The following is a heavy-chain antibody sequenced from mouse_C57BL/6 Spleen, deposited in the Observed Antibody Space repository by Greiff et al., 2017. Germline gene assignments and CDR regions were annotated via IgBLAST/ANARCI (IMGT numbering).Heavy chain of an antibody. CDR2: IYPGDGDT. CDR1: GYAFSSSW. V-gene: IGHV1-82*01. Sequence: QVQLQQSGPELVKPGASVKISCKASGYAFSSSWMNWVKQRPGKGLEWIGRIYPGDGDTNYNGKFKGKATLTADKSSSTAYMQLSSLTSEDSAVYFCAREDYGSSYDWYFDVWGTGTTVTVSS. CDR3: AREDYGSSYDWYFDV. D-gene: IGHD1-1*01. J-gene: IGHJ1*03.